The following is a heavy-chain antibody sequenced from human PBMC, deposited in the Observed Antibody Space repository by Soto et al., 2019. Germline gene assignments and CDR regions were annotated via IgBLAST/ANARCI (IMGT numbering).Heavy chain of an antibody. D-gene: IGHD2-2*01. CDR1: GGTFIIYA. CDR2: IIPIFGTA. J-gene: IGHJ6*02. Sequence: GASVKVSCKASGGTFIIYAISWVRQAPGQGLEWMGGIIPIFGTANYSQKFQGRVTITADKSTSTAYMELSSLRSEDTAVYYCARYLCSTSCYQFYYYYGMDVWGQGTTVTVSS. CDR3: ARYLCSTSCYQFYYYYGMDV. V-gene: IGHV1-69*06.